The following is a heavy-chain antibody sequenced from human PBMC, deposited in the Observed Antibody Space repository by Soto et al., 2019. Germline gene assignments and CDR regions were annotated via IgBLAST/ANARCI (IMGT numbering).Heavy chain of an antibody. Sequence: QITLKESGPTLVKPTQTLTLTCTFSGFSLSTSGVGVGWIRQPPGKALEWLALIYWDDDKRYSPSLKSRLTVTKYTSKNQVVLAMTNMDPVDTATYSCTHISTTVTTHWGQGTLVIVSS. CDR1: GFSLSTSGVG. J-gene: IGHJ4*02. V-gene: IGHV2-5*02. D-gene: IGHD4-17*01. CDR3: THISTTVTTH. CDR2: IYWDDDK.